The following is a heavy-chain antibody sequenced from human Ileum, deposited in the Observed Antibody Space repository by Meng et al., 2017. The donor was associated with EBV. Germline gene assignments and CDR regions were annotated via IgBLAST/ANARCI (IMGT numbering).Heavy chain of an antibody. J-gene: IGHJ4*02. CDR3: ARRSFAAGSPDY. CDR2: IYWDDDK. CDR1: GFSLNTGGMA. Sequence: QTTLKESGPPLVNPTQTLTLTCTFSGFSLNTGGMAVSWIRQPPGKALEWLALIYWDDDKRYSPSLKTRLTITKDTSKNQVVLTMTNMDPVDTATYYCARRSFAAGSPDYWGQGTLVTVSS. V-gene: IGHV2-5*02. D-gene: IGHD3-10*01.